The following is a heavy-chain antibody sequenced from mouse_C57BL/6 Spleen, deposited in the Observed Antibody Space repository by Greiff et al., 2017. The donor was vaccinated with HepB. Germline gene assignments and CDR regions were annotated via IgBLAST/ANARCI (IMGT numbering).Heavy chain of an antibody. J-gene: IGHJ3*02. V-gene: IGHV10-1*01. CDR1: GFSFNTYA. Sequence: EVQGVESGGGLVQPKGSLKLSCAASGFSFNTYAMNWVRQAPGKGLEWVARIRSKSNNYATYYADSVKDRFTISRDDSESMLYLQMNNLKTEDTAMYYCVRHDPDAQRWGQGTLVTVSA. CDR2: IRSKSNNYAT. CDR3: VRHDPDAQR. D-gene: IGHD2-3*01.